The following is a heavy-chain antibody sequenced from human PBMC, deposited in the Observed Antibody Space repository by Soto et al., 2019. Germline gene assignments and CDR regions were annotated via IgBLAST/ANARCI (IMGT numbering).Heavy chain of an antibody. CDR2: ISSSGSTI. CDR3: AGSPYGDYVTFDY. J-gene: IGHJ4*02. D-gene: IGHD4-17*01. CDR1: GFTFSDYY. Sequence: GGSLRLSCAASGFTFSDYYMSWIRQAPGKGLEWVSYISSSGSTIYYADSVKGRFTISRDNAKNSLYLQMNSLRAEDTAVYYCAGSPYGDYVTFDYWGQGTLVTVSS. V-gene: IGHV3-11*01.